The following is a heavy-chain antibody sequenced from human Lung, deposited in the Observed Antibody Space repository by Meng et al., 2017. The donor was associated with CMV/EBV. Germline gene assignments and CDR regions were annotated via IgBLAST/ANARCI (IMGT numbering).Heavy chain of an antibody. Sequence: GESXKISCAASGFTFSSYAMSWVRQAPGKGLEWVSAISGSGGSTYYADSVKGRFTISRDNSKNTLYLQMNSLRAEDTAVYYCAKTVVVPAAPYYFDYWGQGXLATVSS. V-gene: IGHV3-23*01. CDR3: AKTVVVPAAPYYFDY. D-gene: IGHD2-2*01. CDR2: ISGSGGST. J-gene: IGHJ4*02. CDR1: GFTFSSYA.